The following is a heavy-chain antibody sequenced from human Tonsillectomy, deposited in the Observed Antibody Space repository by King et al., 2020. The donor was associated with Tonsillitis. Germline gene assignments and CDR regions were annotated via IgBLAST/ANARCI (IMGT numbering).Heavy chain of an antibody. CDR1: GFTFSTYW. CDR3: ARDRAFLSQYYRFSDAFDI. V-gene: IGHV3-7*03. J-gene: IGHJ3*02. CDR2: IKEDGSEK. Sequence: EVQLVESGGGLVQPGGSLRLSCAASGFTFSTYWMSWVRQVPGKGLEWVANIKEDGSEKYYVDSVKGRFTISRDNAKNSLYLQMNSLRAEDTAVYYCARDRAFLSQYYRFSDAFDIWGQGTMVTVSS. D-gene: IGHD3-10*01.